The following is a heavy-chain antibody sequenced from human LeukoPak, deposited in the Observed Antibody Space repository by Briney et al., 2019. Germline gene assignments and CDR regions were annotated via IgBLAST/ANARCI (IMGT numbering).Heavy chain of an antibody. CDR1: GFTFSSYW. D-gene: IGHD3-9*01. J-gene: IGHJ5*02. V-gene: IGHV3-74*01. CDR3: AREEVLRYFDWLRGFDP. CDR2: INSDGSST. Sequence: GGSLRLSCAASGFTFSSYWMHWVRQAPGKGLVWVSRINSDGSSTSYADSVKGRFTISRDNAKNTLYLQMNSLRAEDTAVYYCAREEVLRYFDWLRGFDPWGQGTLVTVSS.